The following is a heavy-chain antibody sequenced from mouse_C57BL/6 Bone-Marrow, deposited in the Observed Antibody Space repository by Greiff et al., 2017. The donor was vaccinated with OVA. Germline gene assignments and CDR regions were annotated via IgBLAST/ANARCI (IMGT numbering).Heavy chain of an antibody. CDR1: GYAFSSSW. Sequence: QVQLQQSGPELVKPGALVKISCKASGYAFSSSWMNWVKQRPGKGLEWIGRIYPGDGDTNYNGKFKGKATLTADKSSSTAYMQLSSLTSEDSAVYFCARFGYDYAFAYWGQGTLVTVSA. V-gene: IGHV1-82*01. CDR2: IYPGDGDT. J-gene: IGHJ3*01. D-gene: IGHD2-4*01. CDR3: ARFGYDYAFAY.